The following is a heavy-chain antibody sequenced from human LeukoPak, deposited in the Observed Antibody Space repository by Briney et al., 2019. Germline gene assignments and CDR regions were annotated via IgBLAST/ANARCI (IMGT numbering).Heavy chain of an antibody. D-gene: IGHD6-19*01. CDR1: GGSISSYY. V-gene: IGHV4-59*01. CDR3: ATTSSGWYERFDY. CDR2: IYYSGST. J-gene: IGHJ4*02. Sequence: SETPSLTCTVSGGSISSYYWSWIRQPPGKGLEWIGYIYYSGSTNYNPSLKSRVTISVDTSKNQFSLKLSSVTAADTAVYYCATTSSGWYERFDYWGQGTLVTVSS.